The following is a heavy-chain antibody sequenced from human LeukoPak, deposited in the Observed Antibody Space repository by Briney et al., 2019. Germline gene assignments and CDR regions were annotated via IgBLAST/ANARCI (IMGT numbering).Heavy chain of an antibody. D-gene: IGHD3-16*01. CDR1: GFTFSSYS. V-gene: IGHV3-48*02. Sequence: GGSLRLSCAASGFTFSSYSMNWVRQAPGKGLEWVSYISSSSSTIYYADSVKGRFTISRDNAKNSLYLQMNSLRDEDTVVYYCARDLGDNPYYYGMDVWGQGTRSPSP. J-gene: IGHJ6*02. CDR3: ARDLGDNPYYYGMDV. CDR2: ISSSSSTI.